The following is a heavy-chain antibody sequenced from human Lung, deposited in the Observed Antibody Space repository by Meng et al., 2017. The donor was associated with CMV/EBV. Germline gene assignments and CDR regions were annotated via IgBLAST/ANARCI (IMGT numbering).Heavy chain of an antibody. CDR2: LSGSGAST. Sequence: GGSXRLXCAVSGFTFSSYAMNWVRQAPGKGLEWVSGLSGSGASTHYADFVKGRFTISRDNPKNTLYLQMKSLRAEDTAVYYCVKGRDHNNYGGSGTVDFWGQXTLVTVSS. V-gene: IGHV3-23*01. CDR3: VKGRDHNNYGGSGTVDF. CDR1: GFTFSSYA. D-gene: IGHD4-11*01. J-gene: IGHJ4*02.